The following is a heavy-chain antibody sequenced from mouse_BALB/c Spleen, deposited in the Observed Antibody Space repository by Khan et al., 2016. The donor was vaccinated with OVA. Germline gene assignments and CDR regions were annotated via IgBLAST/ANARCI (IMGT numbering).Heavy chain of an antibody. CDR2: IFPGRSNN. CDR3: ARGAGTTYGMDH. V-gene: IGHV1-9*01. CDR1: GYTFSSYW. Sequence: QVQLQQSGAELMKPGASVKISCKATGYTFSSYWIEWVKQRPGHGLEWIGEIFPGRSNNNFNEKFKGKATITADTSSHIAYMQLSSLTSEDSAVYYCARGAGTTYGMDHWGQGTSVTVSS. J-gene: IGHJ4*01. D-gene: IGHD4-1*01.